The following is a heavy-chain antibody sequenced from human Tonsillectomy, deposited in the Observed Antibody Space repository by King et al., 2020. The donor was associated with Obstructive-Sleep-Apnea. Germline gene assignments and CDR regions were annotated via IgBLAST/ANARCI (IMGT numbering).Heavy chain of an antibody. Sequence: QLVQSGAEVKKPGESLKISCKGFGYRFTNYWIGWVRQMPGKGLEWMGGIKPGDSDTKYSPSFQGQVTISDDNSINTAYLQWSSLRASDTAMYYCARGYVWFDDWGQGTLVTVSS. J-gene: IGHJ4*02. D-gene: IGHD3-16*01. CDR1: GYRFTNYW. CDR3: ARGYVWFDD. V-gene: IGHV5-51*01. CDR2: IKPGDSDT.